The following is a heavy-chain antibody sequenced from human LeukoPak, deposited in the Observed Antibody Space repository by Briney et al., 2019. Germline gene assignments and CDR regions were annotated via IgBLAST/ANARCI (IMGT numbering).Heavy chain of an antibody. Sequence: PGGSLRLSCAASGFTVSSNVMSWVRQAPGKGLEWVSVINKGGTTYYADSVQGRFTISRDNSKNMLYLRMNSLRAENTAIYYCAREGTDGELFQGGQGTLVTVSS. V-gene: IGHV3-66*01. CDR1: GFTVSSNV. CDR3: AREGTDGELFQ. CDR2: INKGGTT. D-gene: IGHD3-10*01. J-gene: IGHJ4*02.